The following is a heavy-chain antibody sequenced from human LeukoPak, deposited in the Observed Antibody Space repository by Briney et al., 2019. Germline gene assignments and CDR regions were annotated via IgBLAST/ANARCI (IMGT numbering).Heavy chain of an antibody. J-gene: IGHJ4*02. Sequence: PGGSLRLSCAASGITVSNNYMSWVRQAPGKGLEWASIIYGDGRTYYADSVKGRFTIPRDNSKNTLYLQMNSLRPEDTAVYYCARVRSDTSGWYHFDYWSQGTLVTVSS. V-gene: IGHV3-53*01. CDR3: ARVRSDTSGWYHFDY. D-gene: IGHD6-19*01. CDR2: IYGDGRT. CDR1: GITVSNNY.